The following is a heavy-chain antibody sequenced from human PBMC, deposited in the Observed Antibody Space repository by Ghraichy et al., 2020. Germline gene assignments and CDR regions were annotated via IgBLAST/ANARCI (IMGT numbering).Heavy chain of an antibody. D-gene: IGHD6-19*01. CDR1: GGSFSAYY. J-gene: IGHJ4*02. CDR2: TSHSGYT. CDR3: ARGPFTSGWMWYYVDA. Sequence: GSLSLTCNVYGGSFSAYYWSWIRQSPGKGLEWIGETSHSGYTTYSPSLESRVTISVDTSKNQFSLKLNSVTAADTAVYYCARGPFTSGWMWYYVDAWGQGTPVTVSS. V-gene: IGHV4-34*01.